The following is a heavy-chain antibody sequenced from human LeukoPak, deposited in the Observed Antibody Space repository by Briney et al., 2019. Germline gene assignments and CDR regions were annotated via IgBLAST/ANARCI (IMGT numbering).Heavy chain of an antibody. CDR3: ARDLRPADYDYVWGNLAFDY. V-gene: IGHV1-2*02. CDR1: GYTFTGYY. Sequence: GASVKVSCKASGYTFTGYYMHWVRQAPGQGLEWMGWINPNSGGTNYAQKFQGRVTMTRDTSISTAYMELSRLRSDDTAGYYCARDLRPADYDYVWGNLAFDYWGQGTLVTVSS. CDR2: INPNSGGT. J-gene: IGHJ4*02. D-gene: IGHD3-16*01.